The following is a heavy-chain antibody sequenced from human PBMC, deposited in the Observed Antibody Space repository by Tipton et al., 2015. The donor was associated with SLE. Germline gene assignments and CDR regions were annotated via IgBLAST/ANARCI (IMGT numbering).Heavy chain of an antibody. CDR2: IYLSGLT. V-gene: IGHV4-31*03. D-gene: IGHD2-15*01. CDR3: ARAEEVAATKAYYYYMDV. J-gene: IGHJ6*03. CDR1: GHSISNGDYY. Sequence: LRLSCTVSGHSISNGDYYWSWIRQLPGKGLEWIGYIYLSGLTSYNPSLNNRVSISVDTSNSQFSLKLSSVTAADTAVYYCARAEEVAATKAYYYYMDVWGKGTTVTVSS.